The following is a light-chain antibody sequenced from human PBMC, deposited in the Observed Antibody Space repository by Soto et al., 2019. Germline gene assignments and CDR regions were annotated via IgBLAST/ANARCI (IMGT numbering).Light chain of an antibody. V-gene: IGKV1-5*03. CDR1: QNINSW. CDR3: QQSYSTPPIT. Sequence: DIQMTQSPSALSASVGDRVTITCRASQNINSWLAWYQQKPGKAPKLLIYKASNLESGVPSRFSGSGSGTEFTLTINNLQPDDLATYYCQQSYSTPPITFGQGTRLEI. J-gene: IGKJ5*01. CDR2: KAS.